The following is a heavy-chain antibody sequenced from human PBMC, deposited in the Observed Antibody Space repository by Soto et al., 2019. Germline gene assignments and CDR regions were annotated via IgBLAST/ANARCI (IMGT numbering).Heavy chain of an antibody. Sequence: QVQLVESGGGVVQPGRSLRLSCAASGFTFSDYGMHWVRQAPGKGLEWVAVISHDGTKEYYAESVKGRFTISRDNSKNTLYLQITSLRTEDTAVYYCANADGILARPPLDYWGQGTLVTVSS. J-gene: IGHJ4*02. CDR2: ISHDGTKE. D-gene: IGHD6-6*01. CDR1: GFTFSDYG. V-gene: IGHV3-30*18. CDR3: ANADGILARPPLDY.